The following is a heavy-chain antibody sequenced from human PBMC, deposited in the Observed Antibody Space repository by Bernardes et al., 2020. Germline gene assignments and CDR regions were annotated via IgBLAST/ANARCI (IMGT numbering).Heavy chain of an antibody. J-gene: IGHJ6*02. CDR2: INWNGVST. Sequence: GGSRRPPCAASGFPFDDYGRSWFPQAPGKGLDWVSVINWNGVSTVYADSVKGRFTISRDNAKNSLYLQMNSLRAEDTALYHCARVYCSSTSCYTNYYYGMDVWGQGTTVTVSS. D-gene: IGHD2-2*02. V-gene: IGHV3-20*01. CDR1: GFPFDDYG. CDR3: ARVYCSSTSCYTNYYYGMDV.